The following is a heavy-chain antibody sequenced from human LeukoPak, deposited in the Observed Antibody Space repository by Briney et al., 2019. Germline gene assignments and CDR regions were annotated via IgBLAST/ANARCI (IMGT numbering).Heavy chain of an antibody. CDR2: ISSSRSTI. CDR1: GFTFGSYT. V-gene: IGHV3-48*01. CDR3: ARGGYYDKPL. Sequence: GGSLRLSCAASGFTFGSYTMNWVRQAPGKGLEWVSCISSSRSTIDYADSVKGRFSISRDNAQNSLFLQMNSLRAEDTAVYYCARGGYYDKPLWGRGTLVTVSS. J-gene: IGHJ2*01. D-gene: IGHD3-22*01.